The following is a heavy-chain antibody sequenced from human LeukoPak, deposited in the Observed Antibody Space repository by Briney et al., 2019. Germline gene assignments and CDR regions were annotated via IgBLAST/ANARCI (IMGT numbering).Heavy chain of an antibody. D-gene: IGHD6-19*01. V-gene: IGHV3-48*04. CDR3: ARDWYNSGWSNVGY. CDR2: ISSSSSTI. Sequence: GGSLRLSCAASAFTFSSYSMNWVRQAPGKGLEWVSYISSSSSTIYYADSVKGRFTISRDNAKNSLYLQMNSLRAEHTAVYYCARDWYNSGWSNVGYWGQGTLVTVSS. CDR1: AFTFSSYS. J-gene: IGHJ4*02.